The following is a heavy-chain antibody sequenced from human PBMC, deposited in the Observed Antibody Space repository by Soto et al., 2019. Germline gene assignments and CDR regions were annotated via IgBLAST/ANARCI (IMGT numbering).Heavy chain of an antibody. Sequence: SLRLSCAASGFTFSSYGMHWVRQAPGKGLEWVAVIWYDGSNKYYADSVKGRFTISRDNSKNTLYLQMNSLRAEDTAVYYCASYGDRYYFDYWGQGTLVTVSS. V-gene: IGHV3-33*01. D-gene: IGHD4-17*01. CDR2: IWYDGSNK. J-gene: IGHJ4*02. CDR3: ASYGDRYYFDY. CDR1: GFTFSSYG.